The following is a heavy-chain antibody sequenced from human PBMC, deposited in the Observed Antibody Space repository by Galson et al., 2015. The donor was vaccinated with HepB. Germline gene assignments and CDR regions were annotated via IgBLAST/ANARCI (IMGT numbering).Heavy chain of an antibody. D-gene: IGHD3-22*01. Sequence: SLRLSCAASGFTFSSYSMNWVRQAPGKGLEWVSYISSSSSTIYYADSVKGRFTISRDNAKNSLYLQMNSLRAEDTAVYYCARAYRYDSSGYSKYYYYYGMDVWGQGTTVTVSS. V-gene: IGHV3-48*01. CDR3: ARAYRYDSSGYSKYYYYYGMDV. CDR1: GFTFSSYS. CDR2: ISSSSSTI. J-gene: IGHJ6*02.